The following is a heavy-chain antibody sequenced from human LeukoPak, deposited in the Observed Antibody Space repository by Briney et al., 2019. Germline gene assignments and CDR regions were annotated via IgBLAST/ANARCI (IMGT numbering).Heavy chain of an antibody. CDR1: GFNIGDFA. CDR2: IRSKAYGGTT. J-gene: IGHJ4*02. CDR3: ASRSGRQWLPYFDY. D-gene: IGHD1-26*01. V-gene: IGHV3-49*04. Sequence: GGSLRLSCRVSGFNIGDFALSWVRQAPGKGLEWVGFIRSKAYGGTTEYAASVKGRFTISRDDSKSIAYLQMNSLKTEDTAVYHCASRSGRQWLPYFDYWGQGTLVTVSS.